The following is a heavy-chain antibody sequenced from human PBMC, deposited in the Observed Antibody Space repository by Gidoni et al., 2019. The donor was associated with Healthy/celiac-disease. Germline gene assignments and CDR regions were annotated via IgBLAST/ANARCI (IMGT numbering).Heavy chain of an antibody. J-gene: IGHJ4*02. CDR1: GFTFSSYA. CDR3: ARVGGAAAAPFDY. CDR2: ISSNGGST. Sequence: EVQLVESGGGLVQPGGSLRLSCAASGFTFSSYAMHWVRQAPGKGLEYVSAISSNGGSTYYANSVKGRFTISRDNSKNTLYLQMGSLRAEDMAVYYCARVGGAAAAPFDYWGQGTLVTVSS. V-gene: IGHV3-64*01. D-gene: IGHD6-13*01.